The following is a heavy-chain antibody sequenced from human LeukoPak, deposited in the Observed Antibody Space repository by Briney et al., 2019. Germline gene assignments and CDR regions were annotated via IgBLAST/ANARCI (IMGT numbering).Heavy chain of an antibody. CDR1: GGTFSSYA. CDR3: AISGSQNYYYYYYMDV. CDR2: IIPIFGTA. Sequence: SVKVSCKASGGTFSSYAISWVRQAPGQGLEWMGGIIPIFGTANYAQKFQGRVTITADESTSTAYMELSSLRSEDTAVYYCAISGSQNYYYYYYMDVWGKGTTVAVSS. J-gene: IGHJ6*03. V-gene: IGHV1-69*01. D-gene: IGHD1-26*01.